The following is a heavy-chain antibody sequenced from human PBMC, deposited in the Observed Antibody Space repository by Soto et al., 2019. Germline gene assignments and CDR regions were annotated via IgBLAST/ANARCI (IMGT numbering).Heavy chain of an antibody. V-gene: IGHV4-4*08. J-gene: IGHJ4*02. Sequence: PSETLSLTCTVSGDSISSYYWRWIRQSPGKGLEWIGYIFNSGITNYNPSLRSRVTISLDTSKNHFSLRLSAVTAADTAVYYCVRVVPTWIAFDSWGQGTLVTVSS. CDR1: GDSISSYY. CDR3: VRVVPTWIAFDS. CDR2: IFNSGIT. D-gene: IGHD2-2*03.